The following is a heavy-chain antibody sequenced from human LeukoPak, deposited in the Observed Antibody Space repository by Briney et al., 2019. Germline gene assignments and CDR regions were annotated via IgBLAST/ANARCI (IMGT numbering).Heavy chain of an antibody. CDR3: AREGLMLRGVFDY. Sequence: PGGSLRLSCAASGFTFNWVRQAPGKGLEWVSIISASAYTTYYADSVKGRFTISRDNSKNTLYLQMNSLRAEDTAVYYCAREGLMLRGVFDYWGQGTLVTVSS. CDR2: ISASAYTT. J-gene: IGHJ4*02. V-gene: IGHV3-23*01. CDR1: GFTFN. D-gene: IGHD2-8*01.